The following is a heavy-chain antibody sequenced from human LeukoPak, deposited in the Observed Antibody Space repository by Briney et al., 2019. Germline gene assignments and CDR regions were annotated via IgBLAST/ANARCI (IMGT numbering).Heavy chain of an antibody. V-gene: IGHV3-23*01. Sequence: PGGSLRLSCAASGFTFSSYAMSWVRQVPGKGLEWVSAISGSGGSTYYADSVKGRFTISRDNSKNTLYLQMNSLRAEDTAVYYCAKDYGAAGIAVATLGGQGTLVTPSS. D-gene: IGHD6-19*01. CDR1: GFTFSSYA. CDR3: AKDYGAAGIAVATL. J-gene: IGHJ4*02. CDR2: ISGSGGST.